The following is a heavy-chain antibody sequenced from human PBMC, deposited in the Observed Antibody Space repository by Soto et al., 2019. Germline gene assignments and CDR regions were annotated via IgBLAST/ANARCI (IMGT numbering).Heavy chain of an antibody. Sequence: QVQLQESGPGLVKPSGTLSLTCAVSGDSISSSNWWSWVRQPPGKGLEWIGDIYHSGSTNYNPALRSRATLSVDKSKNHFSLTLTSVTAADTAVYYCARQDTSWFLWGEGTMVTVSS. CDR2: IYHSGST. D-gene: IGHD2-2*01. J-gene: IGHJ4*02. CDR3: ARQDTSWFL. CDR1: GDSISSSNW. V-gene: IGHV4-4*02.